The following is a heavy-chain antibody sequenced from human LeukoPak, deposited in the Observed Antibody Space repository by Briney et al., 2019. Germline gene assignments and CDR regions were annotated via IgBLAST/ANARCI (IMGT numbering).Heavy chain of an antibody. CDR1: GYSISSGYY. D-gene: IGHD3-22*01. V-gene: IGHV4-38-2*02. CDR3: AREDSSGYYLDY. J-gene: IGHJ4*02. Sequence: SETLSLTCAASGYSISSGYYWGWIRQPPGKGLEWIGSIYHSGSTYYNPSLKSRVAISVDTSKNQFSLKLSSVTAADTAVYYCAREDSSGYYLDYWGQGTLVTVSS. CDR2: IYHSGST.